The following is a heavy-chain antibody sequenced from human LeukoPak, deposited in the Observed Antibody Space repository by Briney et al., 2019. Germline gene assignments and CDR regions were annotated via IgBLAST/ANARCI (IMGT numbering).Heavy chain of an antibody. V-gene: IGHV4-39*07. D-gene: IGHD2-8*01. J-gene: IGHJ5*02. CDR1: GGSISSRSYS. Sequence: SETLSLTCTVSGGSISSRSYSWGWIRQPPGKGLEWIGSMYYTGNTDYNPSLKSRLTMSVDASKNQFSLKLSSVTAADTAVYFCAKGYTNGVNQEVWLDPWGQGTLVTVSS. CDR3: AKGYTNGVNQEVWLDP. CDR2: MYYTGNT.